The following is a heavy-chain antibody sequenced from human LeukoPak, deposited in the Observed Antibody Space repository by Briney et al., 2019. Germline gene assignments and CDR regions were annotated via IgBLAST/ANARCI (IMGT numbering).Heavy chain of an antibody. CDR1: GDSVSSNSAA. J-gene: IGHJ5*02. D-gene: IGHD1-14*01. CDR3: ARVPVSRGPSGWFDP. V-gene: IGHV6-1*01. CDR2: TYYRSKWYN. Sequence: SQTLSLTCAISGDSVSSNSAAWNWIRQSPSRGLEWLGRTYYRSKWYNDYAVSVKSRITINPDTSQNQFSLQLNSVTPEDTAVYYCARVPVSRGPSGWFDPWGQGTLVTVSS.